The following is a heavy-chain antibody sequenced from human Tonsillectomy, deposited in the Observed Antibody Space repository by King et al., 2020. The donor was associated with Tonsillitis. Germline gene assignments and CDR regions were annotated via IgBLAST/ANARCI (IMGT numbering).Heavy chain of an antibody. CDR1: GGSISSYY. V-gene: IGHV4-4*07. CDR3: ARVTDYDFWSGFQTGAFDI. D-gene: IGHD3-3*01. CDR2: IYTSGST. J-gene: IGHJ3*02. Sequence: VQLQESGPGLVKPSETLSLTCTVSGGSISSYYWSWIRQPAGKGLEWIGRIYTSGSTNYNPSLKSRVTMSVDTSKNQSSLKLSTVTAADTAVYYCARVTDYDFWSGFQTGAFDIWGQGTMVTVSS.